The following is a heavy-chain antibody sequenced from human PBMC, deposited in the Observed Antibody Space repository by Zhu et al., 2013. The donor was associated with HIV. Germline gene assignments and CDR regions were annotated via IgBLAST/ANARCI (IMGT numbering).Heavy chain of an antibody. CDR3: ARDLTAYCGGDCPGT. CDR1: GGSFSDFA. J-gene: IGHJ5*02. D-gene: IGHD2-21*02. CDR2: IIPMFGTT. V-gene: IGHV1-69*12. Sequence: QVQLAQSGAEVKKPGSSVKVSCKASGGSFSDFAFNWVRQAPGQGLEWMGWIIPMFGTTHYAQTLKGRVTLTADESTTTVYMELTSLRSDDTAVYYCARDLTAYCGGDCPGTWGQGTLVTVSS.